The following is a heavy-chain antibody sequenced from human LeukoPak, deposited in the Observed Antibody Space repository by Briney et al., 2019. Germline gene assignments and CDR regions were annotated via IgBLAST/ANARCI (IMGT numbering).Heavy chain of an antibody. J-gene: IGHJ5*02. CDR2: IYYSGST. V-gene: IGHV4-59*12. CDR1: GGSISSYY. CDR3: ARRNSGSYSGSRKWFDP. Sequence: SETLSLTCTVSGGSISSYYWSWIRQPPGKGLEWIGYIYYSGSTNYNPSLKSRVTISVDTSKNQFSLKLSSVTAVDTAVYYCARRNSGSYSGSRKWFDPWGQGTLVTVSS. D-gene: IGHD1-26*01.